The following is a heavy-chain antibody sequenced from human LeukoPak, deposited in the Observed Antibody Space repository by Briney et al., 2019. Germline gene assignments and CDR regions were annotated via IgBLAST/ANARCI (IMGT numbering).Heavy chain of an antibody. D-gene: IGHD3-22*01. CDR1: GGSISSSSYY. CDR2: IYYSGST. V-gene: IGHV4-39*01. Sequence: SETLSLTCTVSGGSISSSSYYWDWIRQPPGKGLEWIGSIYYSGSTYYNPSLKSRVTISVDTSKNQFSLKLSSVTAADTAVYYCASSSGYYSSSPGGFDYWGQGTLVTVSS. J-gene: IGHJ4*02. CDR3: ASSSGYYSSSPGGFDY.